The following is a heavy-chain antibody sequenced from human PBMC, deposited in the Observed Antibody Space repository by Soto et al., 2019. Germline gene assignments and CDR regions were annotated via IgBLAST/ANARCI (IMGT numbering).Heavy chain of an antibody. CDR3: AREMVRGVWSDY. CDR1: GYTFTSYG. V-gene: IGHV1-18*01. D-gene: IGHD3-10*01. CDR2: ISTYNSNT. Sequence: QVQLVQSGAEVKKPGASVKVSCKASGYTFTSYGISWVRQAPGQGLEWMGWISTYNSNTKYAQKLQGRVTMNTDTYTHTAYMELRSLRSDDTAVFYCAREMVRGVWSDYWGQGTLVTVSS. J-gene: IGHJ4*02.